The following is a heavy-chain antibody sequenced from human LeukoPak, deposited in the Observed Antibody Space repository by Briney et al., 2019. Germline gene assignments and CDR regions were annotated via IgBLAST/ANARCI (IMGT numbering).Heavy chain of an antibody. D-gene: IGHD4-17*01. J-gene: IGHJ5*02. Sequence: ASVKVSCKASGYTFTSYGISWVRQAPGQRLEWMGRISAYNGNTNYAHKFQGRVTMTTDTSTSTAYMELRSLRSDDTAVYYCARSTVTTFGVDWFDPWGQGTLVTVSS. CDR2: ISAYNGNT. CDR1: GYTFTSYG. V-gene: IGHV1-18*01. CDR3: ARSTVTTFGVDWFDP.